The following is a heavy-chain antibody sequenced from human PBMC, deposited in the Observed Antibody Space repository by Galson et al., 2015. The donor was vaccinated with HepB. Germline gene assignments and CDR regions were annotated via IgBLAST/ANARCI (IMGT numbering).Heavy chain of an antibody. J-gene: IGHJ2*01. CDR3: ARRHNYGGGYFDL. CDR2: INHSGST. V-gene: IGHV4-34*01. D-gene: IGHD5-24*01. Sequence: SETLSLTCAVYGGSFSDYYWSWIRQSPGKGLERIGEINHSGSTNYNPSLKSRVTISVDTSKHQFSLKLSSVTVADTAVYYCARRHNYGGGYFDLWGRGTLVIVSS. CDR1: GGSFSDYY.